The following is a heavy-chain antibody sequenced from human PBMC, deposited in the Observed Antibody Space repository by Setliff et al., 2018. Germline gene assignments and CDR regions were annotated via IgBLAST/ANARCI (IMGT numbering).Heavy chain of an antibody. CDR3: FGAGTCSY. J-gene: IGHJ4*02. CDR1: GFTFSSFW. CDR2: INQDGSGK. V-gene: IGHV3-7*01. Sequence: GGSLRLSCAASGFTFSSFWMSWVRQTPGKGLEWVANINQDGSGKYYVDSVKGRFTISRDNAKNSLSLQMNNLRIEDTAVYHCFGAGTCSYWGQGTLVTVSS. D-gene: IGHD3-10*01.